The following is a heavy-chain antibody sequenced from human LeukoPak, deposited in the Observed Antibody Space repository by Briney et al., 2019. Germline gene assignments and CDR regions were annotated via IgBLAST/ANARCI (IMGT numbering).Heavy chain of an antibody. D-gene: IGHD2-15*01. J-gene: IGHJ5*02. CDR2: INHSGST. CDR3: ARGRTRYCSGGSCYLWFDP. Sequence: SETLSLTCAVYGGSFSGYYWSWLRQPPGKGLEWIGEINHSGSTNYNPSLKSRVTISVDTSKNQFSLKLSSVTAADTAVYYCARGRTRYCSGGSCYLWFDPWGQGTPVTVSS. V-gene: IGHV4-34*01. CDR1: GGSFSGYY.